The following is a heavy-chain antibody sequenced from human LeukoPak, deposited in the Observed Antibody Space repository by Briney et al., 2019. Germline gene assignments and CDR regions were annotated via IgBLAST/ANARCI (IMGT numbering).Heavy chain of an antibody. D-gene: IGHD2-15*01. CDR2: INPSGGST. V-gene: IGHV1-46*01. CDR3: ARDPTQRYCSGGSCPPFDY. J-gene: IGHJ4*02. Sequence: ASVKVSCKASGYTFTNYYIHWVRQAPGQGLEWMGIINPSGGSTSYAQKFQGRVTMTRDTSTSTVYMELSSLRSEDTAVYYCARDPTQRYCSGGSCPPFDYWGQGTLVTVSS. CDR1: GYTFTNYY.